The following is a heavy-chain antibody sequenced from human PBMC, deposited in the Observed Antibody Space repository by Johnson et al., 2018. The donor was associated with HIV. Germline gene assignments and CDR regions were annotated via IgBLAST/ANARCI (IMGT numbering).Heavy chain of an antibody. CDR3: ARERNYGTHAAFDI. CDR1: GFTFSSYG. CDR2: IRYDGSEK. D-gene: IGHD1-7*01. J-gene: IGHJ3*02. V-gene: IGHV3-30*02. Sequence: QMQLVESGGGVVQPGGSLRLSCAASGFTFSSYGMHWVRQAPGKGLEWVAFIRYDGSEKYYVDSVKGRFTISRDNAKNSLYLQMNSLRAEDTAVYYCARERNYGTHAAFDIWGQGTMVTVSS.